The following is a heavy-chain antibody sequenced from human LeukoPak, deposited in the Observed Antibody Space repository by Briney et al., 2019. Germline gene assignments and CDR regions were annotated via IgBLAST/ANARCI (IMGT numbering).Heavy chain of an antibody. D-gene: IGHD5-12*01. V-gene: IGHV3-30-3*01. CDR1: GFTFSSYA. CDR3: ARASGGYSY. Sequence: QPGRSLRLSCAASGFTFSSYAMHWVRQAPGKGLEWVAVISYDGSNKYYADSVEGRFTISRDNSKNTLYLQMNSLRAEDTAVYYCARASGGYSYWGQGTLVTVSS. CDR2: ISYDGSNK. J-gene: IGHJ4*02.